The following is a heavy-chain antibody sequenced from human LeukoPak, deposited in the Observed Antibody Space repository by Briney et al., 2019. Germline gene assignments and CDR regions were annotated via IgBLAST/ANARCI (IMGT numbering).Heavy chain of an antibody. Sequence: PGGSLRLSCAASGFTVSSNYMSWVRQAPGKGLEWVAVISFDGSNKYYVDSVKGRFTISRDNSKNTLYLQMNSLRTEDTAVYYCVKVDGSGSYYPPDYWGQGTLVTVSS. D-gene: IGHD3-10*01. J-gene: IGHJ4*02. CDR1: GFTVSSNY. CDR2: ISFDGSNK. V-gene: IGHV3-30*18. CDR3: VKVDGSGSYYPPDY.